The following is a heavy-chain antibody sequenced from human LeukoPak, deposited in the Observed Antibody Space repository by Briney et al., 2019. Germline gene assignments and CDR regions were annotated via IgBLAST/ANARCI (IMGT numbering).Heavy chain of an antibody. CDR2: ISYDGSNK. CDR3: ARDGRSYYDSSGPSGKDV. CDR1: GFTFSSYG. J-gene: IGHJ6*02. V-gene: IGHV3-30*03. D-gene: IGHD3-22*01. Sequence: TGGSLRLSCAASGFTFSSYGMHWVRQAPGKGLEWVAVISYDGSNKYYADSVKGRFTISRDNSKNTLYLQMNSLRAEDTAVYYCARDGRSYYDSSGPSGKDVWGQGTTVTVSS.